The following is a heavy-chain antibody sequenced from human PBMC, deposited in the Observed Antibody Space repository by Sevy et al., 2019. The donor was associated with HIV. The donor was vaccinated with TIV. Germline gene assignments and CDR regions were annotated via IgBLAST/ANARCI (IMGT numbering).Heavy chain of an antibody. CDR2: ISSSSNII. D-gene: IGHD2-2*01. J-gene: IGHJ6*02. CDR1: GFTLSPYS. CDR3: ARDAMRVGNSNYYYGMDV. V-gene: IGHV3-48*02. Sequence: GGSLRLSCAASGFTLSPYSMEWVRQAPGKGLEWVSHISSSSNIIYYADSVKGRFTVSRDNAKNSLYLRMDSLRDEETAGYYGARDAMRVGNSNYYYGMDVWGQGTTVTVSS.